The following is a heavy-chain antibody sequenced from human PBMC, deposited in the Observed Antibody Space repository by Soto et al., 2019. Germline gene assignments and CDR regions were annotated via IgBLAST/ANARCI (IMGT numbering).Heavy chain of an antibody. Sequence: SVKVSCKASGGTFSSYAISWVRQAPGQGLEWMGGIIPIFGTANYAQKFQGRVTITADESTSTAYMELSSLRSEDTAVYYCARSGLTTGTITHAPFDYWGQGTLVTVSS. CDR1: GGTFSSYA. V-gene: IGHV1-69*13. CDR2: IIPIFGTA. J-gene: IGHJ4*02. CDR3: ARSGLTTGTITHAPFDY. D-gene: IGHD1-7*01.